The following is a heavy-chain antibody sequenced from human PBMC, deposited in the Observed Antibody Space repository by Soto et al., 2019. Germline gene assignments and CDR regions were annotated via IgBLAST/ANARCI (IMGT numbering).Heavy chain of an antibody. J-gene: IGHJ3*02. CDR1: GYTLTVLS. CDR2: FDPEDGET. V-gene: IGHV1-24*01. CDR3: ATDGIPHMITFGGVIVTAFDI. D-gene: IGHD3-16*02. Sequence: ASVKVSCKVSGYTLTVLSRHWVRQAPGKGLEWMGGFDPEDGETIYAQKFQGRVTMTEDTSTDTAYMELSSLRSEDTAVYYCATDGIPHMITFGGVIVTAFDIWGQGTIVTVSS.